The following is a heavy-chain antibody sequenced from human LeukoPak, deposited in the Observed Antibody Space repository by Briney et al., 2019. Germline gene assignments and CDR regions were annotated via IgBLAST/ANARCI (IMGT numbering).Heavy chain of an antibody. V-gene: IGHV4-4*07. Sequence: SETLSLTCTVSGGSISSYYWSWIRQPAGKGLEWIVRIYISGSTNYNPSLQSRVTMSFDTSKNQSSLKLSSLSAADTAVYYCAREVVAILTMVRGEVVSSFDYYYMDVWGKGTTVTISS. D-gene: IGHD3-10*01. J-gene: IGHJ6*03. CDR2: IYISGST. CDR1: GGSISSYY. CDR3: AREVVAILTMVRGEVVSSFDYYYMDV.